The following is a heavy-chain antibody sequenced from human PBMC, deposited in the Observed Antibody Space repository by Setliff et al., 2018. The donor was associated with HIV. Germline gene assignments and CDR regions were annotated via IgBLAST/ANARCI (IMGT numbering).Heavy chain of an antibody. CDR2: IYYSGST. D-gene: IGHD5-12*01. CDR3: ARHFGWLPREIDY. CDR1: GGSISTSNYY. Sequence: PSETLSLTCILSGGSISTSNYYWGWLRQPPGKGLEWIGSIYYSGSTYYTPSLKSRVTISGDTSKNQFSLKLSSVTAADTAVYYCARHFGWLPREIDYWGQGTLVTVSS. V-gene: IGHV4-39*01. J-gene: IGHJ4*02.